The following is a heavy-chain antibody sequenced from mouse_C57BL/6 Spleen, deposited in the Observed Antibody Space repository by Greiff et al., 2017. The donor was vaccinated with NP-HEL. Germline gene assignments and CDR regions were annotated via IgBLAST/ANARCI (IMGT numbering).Heavy chain of an antibody. CDR3: ASGDTTGFDY. Sequence: VQLKESGGGLVKPGGSLKLSCAASGFTFSSYAMSWVRQTPEKRLEWVATISDGGSYTYYPDNVKGRFTISRDNAKNNLYLQMSHLKSEDTAMYYCASGDTTGFDYWGQGTTLTVSS. V-gene: IGHV5-4*01. J-gene: IGHJ2*01. CDR2: ISDGGSYT. D-gene: IGHD1-1*01. CDR1: GFTFSSYA.